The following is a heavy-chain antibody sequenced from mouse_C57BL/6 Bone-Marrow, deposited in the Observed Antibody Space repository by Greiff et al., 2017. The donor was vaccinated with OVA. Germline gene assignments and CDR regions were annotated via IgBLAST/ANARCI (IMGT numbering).Heavy chain of an antibody. D-gene: IGHD4-1*01. Sequence: DVHLVESGGGLVQPGGSLKLSCAASGFTFSDYYMSWVRQTPEKRLEWVAYISTGGGSTYYPDTVKGRFTISRDNATNTLYLQLRRLKSEDTAMYYWARGTGTAWFAYWGQGTLVTVSA. J-gene: IGHJ3*01. CDR2: ISTGGGST. CDR1: GFTFSDYY. CDR3: ARGTGTAWFAY. V-gene: IGHV5-12*01.